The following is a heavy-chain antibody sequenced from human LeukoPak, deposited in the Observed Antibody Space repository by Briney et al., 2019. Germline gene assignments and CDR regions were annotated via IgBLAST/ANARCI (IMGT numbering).Heavy chain of an antibody. D-gene: IGHD3-9*01. Sequence: SVKVSCKASGGTFSSYAISWVRQAPGQGLEWVGGIIPIFGTANYAQKFQGRVTITADESTSTAYMELSSLRSEDTAVYYCARVVSYYDILTGRFDIWGQGTMVTVSS. CDR3: ARVVSYYDILTGRFDI. CDR2: IIPIFGTA. CDR1: GGTFSSYA. J-gene: IGHJ3*02. V-gene: IGHV1-69*13.